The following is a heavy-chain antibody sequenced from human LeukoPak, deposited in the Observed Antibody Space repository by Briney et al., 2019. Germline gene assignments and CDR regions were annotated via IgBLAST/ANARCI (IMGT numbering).Heavy chain of an antibody. CDR2: IYYSGST. Sequence: SETLSLTCAVYGGSFSGYYWSWIRQPPGKGLEWIGSIYYSGSTYYNPSLKSRVTISVDTSKNQFSLKLSSVTAADTAVYYCARYFLDRGSGSYFDYWGQGTLVTVSS. D-gene: IGHD3-10*01. CDR3: ARYFLDRGSGSYFDY. CDR1: GGSFSGYY. V-gene: IGHV4-34*01. J-gene: IGHJ4*02.